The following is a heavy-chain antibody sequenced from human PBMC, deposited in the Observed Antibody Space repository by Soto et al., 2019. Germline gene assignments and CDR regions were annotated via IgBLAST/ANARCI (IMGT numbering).Heavy chain of an antibody. J-gene: IGHJ5*02. CDR1: GFTFSNAW. CDR2: IKSKTDGGTT. Sequence: PGGSLRLSCAASGFTFSNAWMSWVRQAPGKGLEWVGRIKSKTDGGTTDYAAPVKGRFTISRDDSKNTLYLQMNSLKTEDTAVYYCTTDSLGYCSGDSCFRYNWFDPWGQGTLVTVSS. CDR3: TTDSLGYCSGDSCFRYNWFDP. V-gene: IGHV3-15*01. D-gene: IGHD2-15*01.